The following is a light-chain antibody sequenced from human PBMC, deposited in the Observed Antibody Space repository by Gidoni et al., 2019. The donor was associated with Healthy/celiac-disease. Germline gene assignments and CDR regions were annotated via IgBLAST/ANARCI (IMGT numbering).Light chain of an antibody. V-gene: IGLV5-45*03. Sequence: QAVLTQPSSLSASPGASASLTCTLRSGINVGTYRIYWYQQKPGSPPHYLLRYKSDSDKQQGSGVPSRFSGSKGASANAGILLISGLQSEDESDYYCMIWHSSAWVFGGGTKLTVL. CDR1: SGINVGTYR. CDR3: MIWHSSAWV. CDR2: YKSDSDK. J-gene: IGLJ3*02.